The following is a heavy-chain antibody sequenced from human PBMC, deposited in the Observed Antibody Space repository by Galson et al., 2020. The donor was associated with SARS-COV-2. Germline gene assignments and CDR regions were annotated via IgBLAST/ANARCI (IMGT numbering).Heavy chain of an antibody. D-gene: IGHD3-16*01. CDR2: IKSKNDGGTI. CDR1: GFTFSDAW. Sequence: GESLKIPCAASGFTFSDAWLNWVRQAPGKGLEWVARIKSKNDGGTIQYPAPVKGRFIISRDDSRNMFFLQMNNVKIEDTAVYYCATGGLDYWGRGRLVTVSS. J-gene: IGHJ4*02. V-gene: IGHV3-15*01. CDR3: ATGGLDY.